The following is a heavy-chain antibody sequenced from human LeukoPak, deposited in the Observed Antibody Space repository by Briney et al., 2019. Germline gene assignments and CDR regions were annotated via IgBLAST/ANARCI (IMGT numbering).Heavy chain of an antibody. CDR2: ISYDGSNK. CDR3: AKDRDSYYFDY. Sequence: GGSLRLSCAASGFTFSSYGMHWVRQASGKGLEWVAVISYDGSNKYYADSVKGRFTISRDNSKNTLYLQMNSLRAEDTAVYYCAKDRDSYYFDYWGQGTLVTVSS. J-gene: IGHJ4*02. D-gene: IGHD6-6*01. V-gene: IGHV3-30*18. CDR1: GFTFSSYG.